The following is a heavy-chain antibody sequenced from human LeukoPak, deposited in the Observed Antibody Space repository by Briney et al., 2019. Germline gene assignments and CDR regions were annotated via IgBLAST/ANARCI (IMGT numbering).Heavy chain of an antibody. CDR3: ARRELIAAAGSYYFDS. D-gene: IGHD6-13*01. J-gene: IGHJ4*02. V-gene: IGHV4-34*01. CDR2: INHSGST. CDR1: GGSFSGYY. Sequence: PSETLSLTCAVYGGSFSGYYWSWIRQPPGKGLEWIGEINHSGSTNYNPSLKSRVTISVDTSKNQFSLKLSSGTAADTAVYYCARRELIAAAGSYYFDSWGQGTLVTVSS.